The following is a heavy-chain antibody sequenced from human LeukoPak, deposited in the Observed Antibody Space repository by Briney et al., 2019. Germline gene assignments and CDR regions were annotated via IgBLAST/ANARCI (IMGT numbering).Heavy chain of an antibody. CDR2: INPSGGST. CDR3: ASSSSWYYFDY. Sequence: ASVKVSCKASGYTFTGYYMHWVRQAPGQGLDWMGIINPSGGSTSYAQKFQGRVTMTRDTSTTTVYMELSSLRSEDTAVYYCASSSSWYYFDYWGQGTLVTVSS. J-gene: IGHJ4*02. CDR1: GYTFTGYY. V-gene: IGHV1-46*01. D-gene: IGHD6-13*01.